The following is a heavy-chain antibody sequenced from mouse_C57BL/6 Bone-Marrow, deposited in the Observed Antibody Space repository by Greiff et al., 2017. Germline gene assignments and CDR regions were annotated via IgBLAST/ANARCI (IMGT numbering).Heavy chain of an antibody. D-gene: IGHD1-1*01. J-gene: IGHJ4*01. V-gene: IGHV1-59*01. CDR1: GYTFTSYW. CDR2: IDPSDRYT. Sequence: VQLQQPGAALVRPGTSVKLSCKASGYTFTSYWMPWVKQRPGRGLEWIGVIDPSDRYTNYNRNFKGKATLTVYTSSSTAYMQLSSLTSEDSAVYYFARGLITTEDYCAMDYWGQGTSVTVSS. CDR3: ARGLITTEDYCAMDY.